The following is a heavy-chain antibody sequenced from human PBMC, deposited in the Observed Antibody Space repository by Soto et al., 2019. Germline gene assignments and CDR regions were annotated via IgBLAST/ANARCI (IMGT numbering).Heavy chain of an antibody. Sequence: PSETLSLTCTVSGGSISSSSYYWGWIRQPPGKGLDWIVSIYYSGSTYYNPSLKSRVTISVDTSKNQFSLKLSSVTAADTAVYYCARLFATVTTRTLDYWGQGTLVTVSS. J-gene: IGHJ4*02. V-gene: IGHV4-39*01. CDR2: IYYSGST. D-gene: IGHD4-17*01. CDR3: ARLFATVTTRTLDY. CDR1: GGSISSSSYY.